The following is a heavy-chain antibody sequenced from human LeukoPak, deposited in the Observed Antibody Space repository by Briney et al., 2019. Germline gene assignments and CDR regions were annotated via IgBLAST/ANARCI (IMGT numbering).Heavy chain of an antibody. V-gene: IGHV4-61*02. J-gene: IGHJ6*03. CDR1: GGSISSGSYY. D-gene: IGHD3-10*01. CDR3: ARGGVYYYYYMDV. CDR2: IYTSGST. Sequence: SQTLSLTCTVSGGSISSGSYYWSWIRQPAGKGLEWIGRIYTSGSTNYNPSLKSRVNISVDTSKNQFSLKLSSVTAADTAVYYCARGGVYYYYYMDVWGKGTTVTVSS.